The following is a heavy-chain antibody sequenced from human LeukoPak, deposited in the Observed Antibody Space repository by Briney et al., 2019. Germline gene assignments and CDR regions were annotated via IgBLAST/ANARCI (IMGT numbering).Heavy chain of an antibody. V-gene: IGHV3-30*18. CDR1: GFTFSSYG. CDR2: ISYDGSNK. Sequence: GGSLRLSCAASGFTFSSYGMHWVRQAPGKGLEWVAVISYDGSNKYYADSVKGRFTISRDSSKNTVYLQMNSLRDEDTAVYYCAKAPYRGGSSWTEFDYWGQGTLVTVSS. D-gene: IGHD6-13*01. CDR3: AKAPYRGGSSWTEFDY. J-gene: IGHJ4*02.